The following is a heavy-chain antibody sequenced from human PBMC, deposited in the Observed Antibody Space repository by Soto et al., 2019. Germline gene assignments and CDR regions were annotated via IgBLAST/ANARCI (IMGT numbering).Heavy chain of an antibody. J-gene: IGHJ5*02. CDR2: ISPSGRDI. Sequence: EVQLVESGGGLAKPGGSLRLSCAASGFTFGSYRMTWVRQLPGKGLEWVSSISPSGRDIYYAESLKGRFTISRDNAKNSLFLEMNSLSAEDTAVYYCARDLVGYCGGDCHYYWFDPWGQGNLVTVSS. CDR1: GFTFGSYR. D-gene: IGHD2-21*01. CDR3: ARDLVGYCGGDCHYYWFDP. V-gene: IGHV3-21*01.